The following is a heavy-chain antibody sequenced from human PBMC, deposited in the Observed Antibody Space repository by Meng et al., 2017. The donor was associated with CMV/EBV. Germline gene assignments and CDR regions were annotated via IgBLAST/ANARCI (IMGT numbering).Heavy chain of an antibody. CDR3: ARAREMATYYYYYGMDV. Sequence: GGSLRLSCAASGFTFSSYTISWVRQAPGQGLEWMGRIIPILGIANYAQKFQGRVTITADKSTSTAYMELSSLRSEDTAVYYCARAREMATYYYYYGMDVWGQGTTVTVSS. CDR2: IIPILGIA. CDR1: GFTFSSYT. D-gene: IGHD5-24*01. V-gene: IGHV1-69*02. J-gene: IGHJ6*02.